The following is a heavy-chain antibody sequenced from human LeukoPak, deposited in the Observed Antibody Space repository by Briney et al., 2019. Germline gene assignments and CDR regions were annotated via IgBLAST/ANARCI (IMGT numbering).Heavy chain of an antibody. CDR2: IKQGGSDK. CDR3: ARDPFDL. CDR1: GFTLSNYW. Sequence: GGSLRLSCEASGFTLSNYWMTWVRQAPGKGLEWVATIKQGGSDKFYVDSVKGRFTIPGDNAKNSLFLEMNSLRVEDTAVYYCARDPFDLWGQGTRVTVSS. V-gene: IGHV3-7*01. J-gene: IGHJ5*02.